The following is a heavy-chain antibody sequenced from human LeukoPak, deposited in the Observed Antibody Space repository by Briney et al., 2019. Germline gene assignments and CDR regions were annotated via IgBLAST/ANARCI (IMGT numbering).Heavy chain of an antibody. Sequence: PGGCLRLSCAAPGCTFSSDSTNWGCQAPGGGVEWVASISSTSSYIYYGASVKVRFTISRDNAKNSLYLQMNSLRAEDTAVYYCARDWGGWGQGTLVTVSS. CDR1: GCTFSSDS. J-gene: IGHJ4*02. CDR2: ISSTSSYI. CDR3: ARDWGG. D-gene: IGHD3-10*01. V-gene: IGHV3-21*01.